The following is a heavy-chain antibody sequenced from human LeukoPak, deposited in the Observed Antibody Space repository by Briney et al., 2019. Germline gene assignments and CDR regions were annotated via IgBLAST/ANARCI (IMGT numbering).Heavy chain of an antibody. Sequence: GSLRLSCAASGFTFSSYWMSWVRQAPGKGLEWIGEINHSGSTNYNPSLKSRVTISVDTSKNQFSLKLSSVTAADTAVYYCARSIRGRFGGYYYYMDVWGKGTTVTVSS. D-gene: IGHD3-10*01. CDR2: INHSGST. CDR1: GFTFSSYW. V-gene: IGHV4-34*01. CDR3: ARSIRGRFGGYYYYMDV. J-gene: IGHJ6*03.